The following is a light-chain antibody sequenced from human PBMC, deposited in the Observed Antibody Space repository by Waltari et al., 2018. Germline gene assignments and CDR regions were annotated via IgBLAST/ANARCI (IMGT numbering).Light chain of an antibody. J-gene: IGKJ4*01. Sequence: CMASQTINFNFLVWYQHKPVQSPMLLIHGASSRATDFPDRFSGSGSGTDFTLTISMLEPEDVAVYYCQQYDGSILTFGGGTKVEI. CDR2: GAS. CDR1: QTINFNF. V-gene: IGKV3-20*01. CDR3: QQYDGSILT.